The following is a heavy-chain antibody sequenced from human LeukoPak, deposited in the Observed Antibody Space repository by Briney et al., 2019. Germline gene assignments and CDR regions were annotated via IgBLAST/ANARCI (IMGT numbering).Heavy chain of an antibody. CDR1: GFTFSSYW. V-gene: IGHV3-7*01. D-gene: IGHD3-22*01. CDR3: ARDPESYYYDSSGYYGPP. Sequence: GGSLRLSCAASGFTFSSYWMSWVRQAPGKGLEWVANIKQDGSEKYYADSVKGRFTISRDNAKNSLYLQMNSLGAEDTAVYYCARDPESYYYDSSGYYGPPWGQGTLVTVSS. J-gene: IGHJ5*02. CDR2: IKQDGSEK.